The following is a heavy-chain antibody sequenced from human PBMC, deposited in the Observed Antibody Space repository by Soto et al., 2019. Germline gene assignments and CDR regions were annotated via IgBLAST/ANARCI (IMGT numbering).Heavy chain of an antibody. Sequence: SETLSLTCTVSGGSISSSSYYWGWIRQPPGKGLEWIGSIYYSGITYYNPSLKSRVTISVDTSKNQFSLKLSSVTAADTAVYYCAGGGYSSSDYWGQGTLVTVSS. V-gene: IGHV4-39*01. J-gene: IGHJ4*02. D-gene: IGHD6-6*01. CDR1: GGSISSSSYY. CDR2: IYYSGIT. CDR3: AGGGYSSSDY.